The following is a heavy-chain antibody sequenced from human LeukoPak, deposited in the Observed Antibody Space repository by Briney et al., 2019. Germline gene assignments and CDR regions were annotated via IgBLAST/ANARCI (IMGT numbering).Heavy chain of an antibody. D-gene: IGHD4/OR15-4a*01. CDR2: ISVYNGNT. V-gene: IGHV1-18*01. J-gene: IGHJ4*02. Sequence: ASVKVSCKASGYTITNYGFNWVRQAPGQGLEWMGWISVYNGNTNYAQKFQGRVTMTTDTSTSTAYMGVRSLRSDDTAVYYCARSGCAFDYWGQGTLVTVSS. CDR1: GYTITNYG. CDR3: ARSGCAFDY.